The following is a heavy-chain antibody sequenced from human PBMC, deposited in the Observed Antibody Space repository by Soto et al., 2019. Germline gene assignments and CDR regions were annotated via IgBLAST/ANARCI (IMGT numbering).Heavy chain of an antibody. CDR3: ARDGTLYDSNGYYYVY. Sequence: SVKVSCKASGGTFSRSAINWVRQAPGQGLEWMGGVIPVFGKPNYAQKFQGRVTITADESTSTAYMELRRLTSEDTAVYYCARDGTLYDSNGYYYVYWGLGTLVTVSS. CDR1: GGTFSRSA. J-gene: IGHJ4*02. V-gene: IGHV1-69*13. CDR2: VIPVFGKP. D-gene: IGHD3-22*01.